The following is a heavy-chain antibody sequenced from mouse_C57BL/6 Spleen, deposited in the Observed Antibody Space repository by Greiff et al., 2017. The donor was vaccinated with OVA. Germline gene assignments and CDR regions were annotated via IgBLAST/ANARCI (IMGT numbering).Heavy chain of an antibody. J-gene: IGHJ3*01. CDR3: TAGYYDWFAY. V-gene: IGHV6-3*01. D-gene: IGHD2-3*01. Sequence: EVKVEESGGGLVQPGGSMKLSCVASGFTFSNYWMNWVRQSPEKGLEWVAQIRLKSDNYATHYAESVKGRFTISRDDSKSSVYLQMNNLRAEDTGIYYCTAGYYDWFAYWGQGTLVTVSA. CDR2: IRLKSDNYAT. CDR1: GFTFSNYW.